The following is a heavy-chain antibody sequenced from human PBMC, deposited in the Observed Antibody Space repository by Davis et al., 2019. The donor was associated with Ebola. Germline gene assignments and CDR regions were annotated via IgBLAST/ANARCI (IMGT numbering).Heavy chain of an antibody. CDR1: GFTFINYW. CDR3: ARDADGPGALVDY. J-gene: IGHJ4*02. D-gene: IGHD5-24*01. V-gene: IGHV3-74*01. Sequence: GESLKISCAASGFTFINYWMHWVRQAPGKGLVWVARINHDGSGTWYVESVKGRFTTSRDNAKNTLYLQMNSLRGEDTAMYYCARDADGPGALVDYWGQGTLVTVSS. CDR2: INHDGSGT.